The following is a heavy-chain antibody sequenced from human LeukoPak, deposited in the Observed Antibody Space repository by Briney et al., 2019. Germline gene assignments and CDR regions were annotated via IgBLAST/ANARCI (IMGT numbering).Heavy chain of an antibody. CDR1: GFTFSSYA. V-gene: IGHV3-30-3*01. CDR3: ARGKRLQAVAGAFDP. Sequence: GGSLRLSCAASGFTFSSYAMHWVRQAPGKGLEWVAVISYDGSNKYYADSVKGRFTISRDNSKNTLYLQTNSLRAEDTAVYYRARGKRLQAVAGAFDPWGQGTLVTVSS. CDR2: ISYDGSNK. J-gene: IGHJ5*02. D-gene: IGHD6-19*01.